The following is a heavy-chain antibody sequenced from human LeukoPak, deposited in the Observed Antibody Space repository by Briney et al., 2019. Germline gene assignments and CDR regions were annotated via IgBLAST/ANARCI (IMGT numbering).Heavy chain of an antibody. CDR3: AREWDSGSSSIDY. V-gene: IGHV3-7*01. CDR2: IKQDGSEK. Sequence: GGSLRLSCATSGFTFTTYWMNWVRQAPGKGLEWVANIKQDGSEKYYVDSVKGRFTISRDNARNSLHLQMNSLRAEDTAIYYCAREWDSGSSSIDYWGPGILVTVSS. D-gene: IGHD5-12*01. CDR1: GFTFTTYW. J-gene: IGHJ4*02.